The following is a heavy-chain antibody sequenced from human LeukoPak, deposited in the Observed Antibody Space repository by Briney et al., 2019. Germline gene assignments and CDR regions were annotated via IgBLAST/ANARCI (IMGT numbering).Heavy chain of an antibody. CDR2: INSDGSSI. Sequence: GGSLRLSCAASGFTPSSYWMHWVRQAPGKGLVWVSRINSDGSSINCADSVKGRFTISRDNAKNTLYLQMNSLRAEDAAVYYCARGRGPYGWFDPWGQGTLVTVSS. J-gene: IGHJ5*02. V-gene: IGHV3-74*01. CDR3: ARGRGPYGWFDP. CDR1: GFTPSSYW. D-gene: IGHD3-10*01.